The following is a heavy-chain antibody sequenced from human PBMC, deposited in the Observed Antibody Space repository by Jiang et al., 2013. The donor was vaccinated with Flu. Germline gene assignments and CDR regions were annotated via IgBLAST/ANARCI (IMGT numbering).Heavy chain of an antibody. CDR3: ARDNLPLITMVRGVIITADAFDI. CDR2: ISTNTGES. D-gene: IGHD3-10*01. CDR1: GFNFHNYA. Sequence: QSGSELKKPGASVKVSCKASGFNFHNYAMNWVRQAPGQGLEWMGWISTNTGESTYAQGFTGRFDFSMDTSVTTAYLQISSLKAEDTAVYFCARDNLPLITMVRGVIITADAFDIWGQGTMVTVSS. J-gene: IGHJ3*02. V-gene: IGHV7-4-1*02.